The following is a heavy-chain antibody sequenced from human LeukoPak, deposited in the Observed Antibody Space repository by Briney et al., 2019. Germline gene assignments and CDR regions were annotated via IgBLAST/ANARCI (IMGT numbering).Heavy chain of an antibody. CDR1: GFTFGSYS. J-gene: IGHJ6*03. CDR2: ISSSSTTT. Sequence: GGSLRLSCAASGFTFGSYSMMWVRQAPGKGLEWVSYISSSSTTTHYADSVKGRFTISRDDAKNSVYLQMNSLRAEDTAVYYCARVDNGYMDVWGKGTTVTVSS. CDR3: ARVDNGYMDV. D-gene: IGHD2-8*01. V-gene: IGHV3-48*01.